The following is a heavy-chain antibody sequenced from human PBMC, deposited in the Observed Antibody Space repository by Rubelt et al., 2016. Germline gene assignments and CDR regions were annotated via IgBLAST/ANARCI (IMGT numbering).Heavy chain of an antibody. J-gene: IGHJ4*02. CDR1: GFTFNNYA. V-gene: IGHV3-30*04. CDR3: ARGCLELLFRGAGTDY. CDR2: ISYDGSKK. Sequence: VQLVESGGGLVKPGGSLRLSCAASGFTFNNYAMHWVRQAPGKGLEWVAVISYDGSKKYYADSVKGRFTISRDNSKNTLYLQMNSLRPDDTAIYYCARGCLELLFRGAGTDYWGQGNLVTVSS. D-gene: IGHD2-21*01.